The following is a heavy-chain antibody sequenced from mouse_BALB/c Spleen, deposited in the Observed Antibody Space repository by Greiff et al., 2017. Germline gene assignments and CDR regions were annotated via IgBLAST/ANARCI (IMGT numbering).Heavy chain of an antibody. CDR2: ISYDGSN. Sequence: ESGPGLVKPSQSLSLTCSVTGYSITSGYYWNWIRQFPGNKLEWMGYISYDGSNNYNPSLKNRISITRDTSKNQFFLKLNSVTTEDTATYYCATYYRSPMDYWGQGTSVTVSS. CDR3: ATYYRSPMDY. J-gene: IGHJ4*01. D-gene: IGHD2-14*01. V-gene: IGHV3-6*02. CDR1: GYSITSGYY.